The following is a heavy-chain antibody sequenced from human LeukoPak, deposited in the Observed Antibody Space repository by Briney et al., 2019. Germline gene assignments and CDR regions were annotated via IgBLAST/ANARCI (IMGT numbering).Heavy chain of an antibody. D-gene: IGHD1-1*01. J-gene: IGHJ5*02. CDR2: IYISGGT. CDR1: GGSISSSNY. Sequence: SETLSLTCVVSGGSISSSNYWSWVRQPPGEGLEWIGQIYISGGTNYNPSVKSRVTISIDTSKNQFSLKLSSVTAADTAVYYCARDLGPGNWFDPWGQGTLVTVSS. V-gene: IGHV4-4*02. CDR3: ARDLGPGNWFDP.